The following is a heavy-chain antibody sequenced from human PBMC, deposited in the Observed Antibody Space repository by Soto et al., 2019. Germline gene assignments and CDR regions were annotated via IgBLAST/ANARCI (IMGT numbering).Heavy chain of an antibody. CDR3: ARESVVVAATSPRPPDY. Sequence: GGSLRLSCAASGFTFSSYAMHWVRQAPGKGLEYVSAISSNGGSTYYANSVKGRFTISRDNSKNTLYLQMGSLRAEDMAVYYCARESVVVAATSPRPPDYWGQGTLVTVSS. J-gene: IGHJ4*02. V-gene: IGHV3-64*01. CDR1: GFTFSSYA. CDR2: ISSNGGST. D-gene: IGHD2-15*01.